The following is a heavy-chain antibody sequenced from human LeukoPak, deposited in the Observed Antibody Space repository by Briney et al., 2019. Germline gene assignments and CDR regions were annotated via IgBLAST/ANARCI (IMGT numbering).Heavy chain of an antibody. CDR3: ARAKGNVVVPAGNWFDP. CDR1: GFTFSSYG. D-gene: IGHD2-2*01. Sequence: GGSLRLSCAASGFTFSSYGMHWVRQAPGKGLEWVAFIRYDGSNKYYADSVKGRFTISRDNSKNTLYLQMNSLRAEDTAVYYCARAKGNVVVPAGNWFDPWGQGTLVTVSS. V-gene: IGHV3-30*02. J-gene: IGHJ5*02. CDR2: IRYDGSNK.